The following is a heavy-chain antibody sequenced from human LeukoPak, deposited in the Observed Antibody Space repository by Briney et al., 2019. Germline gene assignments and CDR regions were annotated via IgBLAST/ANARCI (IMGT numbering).Heavy chain of an antibody. CDR1: GGSISSSSYY. D-gene: IGHD3-16*02. Sequence: PSETLSLTCTVSGGSISSSSYYWGWIRQPPGKGLEWIGSIYYSGSTYYNPSLKSRVTISVDTSKNQFSLKLSSVTAADTAVYYCARVPYDYVWGSYRPDAFDIWGQGTMVTVSS. J-gene: IGHJ3*02. V-gene: IGHV4-39*07. CDR2: IYYSGST. CDR3: ARVPYDYVWGSYRPDAFDI.